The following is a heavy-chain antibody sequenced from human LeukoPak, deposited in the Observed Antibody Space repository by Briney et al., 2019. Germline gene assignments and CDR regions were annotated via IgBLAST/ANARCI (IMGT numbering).Heavy chain of an antibody. CDR2: IKQDGSEK. D-gene: IGHD6-19*01. Sequence: PGGSLRLSCAASGFILSNYWMTWVRQAPGKGLEWVANIKQDGSEKNYVDSVKGRFTISRDNAKNSLYLQMNSLRAEDTAVYYCAGPPQAGPFDYWGQGTLVAVSS. V-gene: IGHV3-7*01. J-gene: IGHJ4*02. CDR3: AGPPQAGPFDY. CDR1: GFILSNYW.